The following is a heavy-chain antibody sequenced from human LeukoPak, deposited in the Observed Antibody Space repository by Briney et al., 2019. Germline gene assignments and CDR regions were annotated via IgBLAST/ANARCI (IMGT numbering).Heavy chain of an antibody. D-gene: IGHD2-15*01. CDR2: INHSGST. CDR1: GDSISSASYY. Sequence: SETLSLTCTVSGDSISSASYYWGWIRQPPGKGLEWIGEINHSGSTNYNPSLKSRVTISVDTSKNQFSLKLSSVTAADTAVYYCARGGRSLVAAQFDLWGRGTLVTVSS. J-gene: IGHJ2*01. V-gene: IGHV4-39*07. CDR3: ARGGRSLVAAQFDL.